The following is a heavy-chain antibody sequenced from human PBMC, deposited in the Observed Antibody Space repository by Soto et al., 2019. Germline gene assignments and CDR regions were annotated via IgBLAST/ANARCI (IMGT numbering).Heavy chain of an antibody. CDR3: AKAKRYCSGGSCYSHYMDV. CDR1: GFTFSSYA. D-gene: IGHD2-15*01. J-gene: IGHJ6*03. V-gene: IGHV3-23*01. CDR2: ISGSGGST. Sequence: GGSLRLSCAASGFTFSSYAMSWVRQAPGKGLEWVSAISGSGGSTYYADSVKGRFTISRDNSKNTLYLQMNSLRAGDTAVYYCAKAKRYCSGGSCYSHYMDVWGKGTTVTVSS.